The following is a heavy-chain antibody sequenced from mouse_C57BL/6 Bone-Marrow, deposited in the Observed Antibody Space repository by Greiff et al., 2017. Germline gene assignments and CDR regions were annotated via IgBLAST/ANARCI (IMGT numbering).Heavy chain of an antibody. D-gene: IGHD3-2*02. Sequence: VQLQQSGAELARPGASVTLSCKASGYTFTSYGISWVKQRTGQGLEWIGEISPRSGTTYYNEKFKGKATLTEDKSASTAYMDLRSLTSEDSAVYFCARKEGSGYFAYWGQGTLVTVSA. CDR1: GYTFTSYG. CDR2: ISPRSGTT. J-gene: IGHJ3*01. V-gene: IGHV1-81*01. CDR3: ARKEGSGYFAY.